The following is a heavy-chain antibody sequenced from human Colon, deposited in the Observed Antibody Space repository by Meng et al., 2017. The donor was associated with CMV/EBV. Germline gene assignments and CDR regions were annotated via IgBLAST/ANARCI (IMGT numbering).Heavy chain of an antibody. J-gene: IGHJ4*02. CDR3: ARGHASSSSFDY. CDR1: GFSLTDYH. Sequence: ASVKVSCKASGFSLTDYHIHWVRQAPGQGLEWLGWINSNSDGTNYAQKFQGRVTMTRDTSISTAYMELSRLMSDDTALYYCARGHASSSSFDYWGQGTLVTVSS. CDR2: INSNSDGT. V-gene: IGHV1-2*02. D-gene: IGHD6-6*01.